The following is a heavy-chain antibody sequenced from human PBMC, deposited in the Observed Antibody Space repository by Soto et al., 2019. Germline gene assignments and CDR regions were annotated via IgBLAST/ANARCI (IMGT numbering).Heavy chain of an antibody. CDR3: ARPHYCSGGSCYRDDAFDI. Sequence: SVKVSCKASGGTFSSYTISWVRQAPGQGLEWMGRIIPILGIANYTQKFQGRVTITADKSTSTAYMELSSLRSEDTAVYYCARPHYCSGGSCYRDDAFDIWGQGTMVTVSS. D-gene: IGHD2-15*01. J-gene: IGHJ3*02. V-gene: IGHV1-69*02. CDR1: GGTFSSYT. CDR2: IIPILGIA.